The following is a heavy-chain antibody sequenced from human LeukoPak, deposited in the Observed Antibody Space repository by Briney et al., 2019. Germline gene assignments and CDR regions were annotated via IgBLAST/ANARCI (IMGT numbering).Heavy chain of an antibody. D-gene: IGHD1-14*01. CDR3: ARDLEPWPEKNWFDP. V-gene: IGHV1-69*04. CDR2: IIPIFGIA. J-gene: IGHJ5*02. Sequence: SVKVSCKASGGTFSSYAISWVRQAPGQGLEWMGRIIPIFGIANYAQKFQGRVTITADKSTSPAYMELSSLRSEDTAVYYCARDLEPWPEKNWFDPWGQGTLVTVSS. CDR1: GGTFSSYA.